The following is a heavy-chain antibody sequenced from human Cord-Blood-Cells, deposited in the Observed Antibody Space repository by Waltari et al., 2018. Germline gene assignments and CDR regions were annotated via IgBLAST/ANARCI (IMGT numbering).Heavy chain of an antibody. CDR1: GGSFSGYY. J-gene: IGHJ4*02. Sequence: QVQLQQWGAGLLKPSETLSLTCAVYGGSFSGYYWSWIRQPPGKGLEWIGEINHSGSTNYNPSLKSRVTISVDPSKNQFSLKLSSVTAADTAVYYCARHALGGNCSGGSCYFDYWGQGTLVTVSS. CDR2: INHSGST. CDR3: ARHALGGNCSGGSCYFDY. D-gene: IGHD2-15*01. V-gene: IGHV4-34*01.